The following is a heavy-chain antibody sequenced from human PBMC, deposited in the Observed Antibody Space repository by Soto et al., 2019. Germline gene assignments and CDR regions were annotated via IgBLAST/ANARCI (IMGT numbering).Heavy chain of an antibody. CDR2: INAGNGNT. CDR3: ARDFTGWPPDGVDY. V-gene: IGHV1-3*01. CDR1: GYTFTNSP. Sequence: ASVKVSCKASGYTFTNSPMHWVRQAPGQRLEWMGWINAGNGNTKYSQKFQGRVTITRDTSTRTAYMELRSLRYDDTAMYYCARDFTGWPPDGVDYWGQGTQVTVSS. D-gene: IGHD3-16*01. J-gene: IGHJ4*02.